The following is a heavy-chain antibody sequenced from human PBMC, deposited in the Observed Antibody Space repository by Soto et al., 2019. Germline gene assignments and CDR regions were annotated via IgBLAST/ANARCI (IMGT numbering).Heavy chain of an antibody. Sequence: VQLVQSGAEVKKPGASVKVSCKASGYTFTNYDINWVRQATGQGLEWMGWMSANSGNTGFAPKYQGRVTMTRDTSINTAHMEVSSLTSQDTAVYDCALCRKRREVGRHDRYYELDVWGQGTTVTVSS. CDR1: GYTFTNYD. CDR2: MSANSGNT. D-gene: IGHD2-2*01. J-gene: IGHJ6*02. V-gene: IGHV1-8*01. CDR3: ALCRKRREVGRHDRYYELDV.